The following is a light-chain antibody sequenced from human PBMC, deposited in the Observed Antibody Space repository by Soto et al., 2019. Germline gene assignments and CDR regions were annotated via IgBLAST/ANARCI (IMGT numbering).Light chain of an antibody. CDR2: DVS. J-gene: IGLJ1*01. CDR1: SSDVGAYNY. V-gene: IGLV2-14*01. CDR3: NSYAGTSYV. Sequence: QSVLTQPASVSGTPGQSLTISCTGTSSDVGAYNYVSWYQQYPGKAPKLIIYDVSNRPSGVSCRFSGSKSGNTASLTISELQADDEADYYCNSYAGTSYVFGTGTKVTVL.